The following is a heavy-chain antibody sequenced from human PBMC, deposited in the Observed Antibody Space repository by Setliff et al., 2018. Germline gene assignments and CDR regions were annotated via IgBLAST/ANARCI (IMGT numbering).Heavy chain of an antibody. CDR3: ARFAGSSWVDY. V-gene: IGHV4-39*07. CDR1: GGSISGTNHY. J-gene: IGHJ4*02. Sequence: PSETLSLTCAVSGGSISGTNHYWGWVRQPPGKGLEWIGSMYSGGNTYYNPSLKSRATISVDTSKNQFSLKLSSVTAADTAVYYCARFAGSSWVDYWGQGTLVTVSS. D-gene: IGHD6-13*01. CDR2: MYSGGNT.